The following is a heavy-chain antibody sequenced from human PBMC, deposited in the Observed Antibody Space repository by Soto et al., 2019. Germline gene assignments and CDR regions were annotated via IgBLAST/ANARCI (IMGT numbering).Heavy chain of an antibody. CDR3: AEDGIRGCSTVSAFLLNRSSDL. J-gene: IGHJ2*01. CDR2: ISDSSTST. V-gene: IGHV3-23*01. D-gene: IGHD6-13*01. Sequence: GTGLAWVSGISDSSTSTYYADSVKGRFTISGDNSKNTLYLQMNSLRVEDTAFFFQAEDGIRGCSTVSAFLLNRSSDL.